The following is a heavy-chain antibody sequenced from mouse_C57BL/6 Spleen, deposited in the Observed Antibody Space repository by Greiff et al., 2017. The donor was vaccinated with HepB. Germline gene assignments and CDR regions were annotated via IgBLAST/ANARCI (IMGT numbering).Heavy chain of an antibody. CDR2: ISSGSSTI. J-gene: IGHJ1*03. D-gene: IGHD1-1*01. V-gene: IGHV5-17*01. CDR3: ASRDYYYGSSQYWYFDV. Sequence: EVQLVESGGGLVKPGGSLKLSCAASGFTFSDYGMHWVRQAPEKGLEWVAYISSGSSTIYYADTVKGRFTISRDNAKNTLFLQMTSLRSEDTAMYYCASRDYYYGSSQYWYFDVWGTGTTVTVSS. CDR1: GFTFSDYG.